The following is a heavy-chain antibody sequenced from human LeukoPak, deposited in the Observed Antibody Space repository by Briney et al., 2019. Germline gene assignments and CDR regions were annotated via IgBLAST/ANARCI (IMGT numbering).Heavy chain of an antibody. CDR1: GFTVSSNY. V-gene: IGHV3-53*01. CDR3: AGEVTVTTPYYYGMDV. Sequence: GGSLRLACAASGFTVSSNYMSWVRQAPGKGLEWVSVIYSGGSTYYADSVKGRFTISRDNSKNTLYLQMNSLRAEDTAVYYCAGEVTVTTPYYYGMDVWGQGTTVTVSS. D-gene: IGHD4-17*01. J-gene: IGHJ6*02. CDR2: IYSGGST.